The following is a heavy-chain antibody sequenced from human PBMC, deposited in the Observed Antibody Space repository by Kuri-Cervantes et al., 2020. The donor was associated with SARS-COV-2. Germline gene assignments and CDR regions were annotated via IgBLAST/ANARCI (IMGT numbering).Heavy chain of an antibody. CDR2: VRGKANNYAT. CDR3: TTLIDY. V-gene: IGHV3-73*01. J-gene: IGHJ4*02. Sequence: GESLKISCEVSGFLFSASAIPWVRQGSGKGLEWVGRVRGKANNYATAYAASVKGRFTISRDDSKNMGYLQMNSLKTEDTAVYYCTTLIDYWGQGALVTVSS. CDR1: GFLFSASA.